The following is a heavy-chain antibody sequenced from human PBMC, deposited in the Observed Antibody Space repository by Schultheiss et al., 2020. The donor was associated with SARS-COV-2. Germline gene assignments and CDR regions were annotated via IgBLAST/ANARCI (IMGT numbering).Heavy chain of an antibody. V-gene: IGHV4-34*01. CDR3: ARGSGTTTSEVWFDP. CDR2: INHSGST. J-gene: IGHJ5*02. Sequence: SETLSLTCAVYGGSFSGYYWSWIRQPPGKGLEWIGEINHSGSTNYNPSLKSRVTISVDTSKNQFSLKLSSVTAADTAVYYCARGSGTTTSEVWFDPWGQGTLVTVSS. CDR1: GGSFSGYY. D-gene: IGHD1-7*01.